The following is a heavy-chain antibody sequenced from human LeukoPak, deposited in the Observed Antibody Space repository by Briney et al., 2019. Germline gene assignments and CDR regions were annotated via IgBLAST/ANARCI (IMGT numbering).Heavy chain of an antibody. CDR2: IYHRGST. Sequence: PSETLSLTCTVSGGSISSYYWSWIRQPPGRGREGIGYIYHRGSTNYNPSLNSRVTISVATSKTQFSLKLSSVTAADTAVSYCARVYDILTGYYDYWGQGTLVTVSS. D-gene: IGHD3-9*01. CDR3: ARVYDILTGYYDY. CDR1: GGSISSYY. V-gene: IGHV4-59*01. J-gene: IGHJ4*02.